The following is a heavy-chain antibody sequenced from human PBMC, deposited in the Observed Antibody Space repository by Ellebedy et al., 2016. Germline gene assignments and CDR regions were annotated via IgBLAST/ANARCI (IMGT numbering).Heavy chain of an antibody. Sequence: ASVKVSCKASGYIFSTYYMHWVRQAPGQGLEWMGMINFSGGRATYAQDVQGRVTLTEDTSTDTAYMEVSSLRFEDTAVYYCAALSQDSFDSDYFPEDFRHWGQGTLVTVPS. CDR3: AALSQDSFDSDYFPEDFRH. D-gene: IGHD3-3*01. J-gene: IGHJ1*01. CDR1: GYIFSTYY. V-gene: IGHV1-46*01. CDR2: INFSGGRA.